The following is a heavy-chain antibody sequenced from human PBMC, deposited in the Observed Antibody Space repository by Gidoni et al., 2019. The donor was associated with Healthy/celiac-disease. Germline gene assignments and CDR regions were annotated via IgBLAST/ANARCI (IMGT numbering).Heavy chain of an antibody. CDR3: ARETEGIAVAGTIPRSTTGMDV. D-gene: IGHD6-19*01. V-gene: IGHV1-46*03. Sequence: QVQLVQSGAEVKKPGASVKVSCKASGYTFTSYYMHWVRQAPGQGLEWMGIINPSGGSTSYAQKFQGRVSMTRDTSTSTVYMVLSSLRSEDTGVYYCARETEGIAVAGTIPRSTTGMDVWGQGTTVTVSS. CDR1: GYTFTSYY. CDR2: INPSGGST. J-gene: IGHJ6*02.